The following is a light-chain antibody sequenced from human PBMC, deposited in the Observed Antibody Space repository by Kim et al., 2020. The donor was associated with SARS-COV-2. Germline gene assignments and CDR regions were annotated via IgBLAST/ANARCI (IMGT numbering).Light chain of an antibody. J-gene: IGKJ4*01. Sequence: SPGEGATLSGRASHSIGISLAWYRQTRGQAPRLLIYDAAMRATGIPDRFSGSGSGTDFTLTISSLEPEDFAIYYCQQHSKWPLAPSFGGGTKLEI. CDR2: DAA. CDR3: QQHSKWPLAPS. CDR1: HSIGIS. V-gene: IGKV3-11*01.